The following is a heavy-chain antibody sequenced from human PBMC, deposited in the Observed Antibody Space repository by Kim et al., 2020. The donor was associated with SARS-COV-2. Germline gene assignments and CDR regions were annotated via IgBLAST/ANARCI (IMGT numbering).Heavy chain of an antibody. CDR1: GFTFSSYS. CDR2: ISSSSSYI. J-gene: IGHJ5*02. V-gene: IGHV3-21*01. D-gene: IGHD3-22*01. Sequence: GGSLRLSCAASGFTFSSYSMNWVRQAPGKGLEWVSSISSSSSYIYYADSVKGRFTISRDNAKNSLYLQMNSLRAEDTAVYYCARDSRRTYYYDSSGYYNWFDPWGQGTLVTVSS. CDR3: ARDSRRTYYYDSSGYYNWFDP.